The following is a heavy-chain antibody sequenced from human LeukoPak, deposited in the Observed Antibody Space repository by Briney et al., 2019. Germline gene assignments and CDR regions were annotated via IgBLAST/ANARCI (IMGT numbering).Heavy chain of an antibody. CDR2: TYYRSKWYN. J-gene: IGHJ6*02. CDR1: GDSVSSNSAA. D-gene: IGHD2-15*01. Sequence: SQTLSLTCAISGDSVSSNSAAWNWIRQSPSRGLEWLGRTYYRSKWYNDYAVSVKSRITINPDTSKNQFSLQLNSVTPEDTAVYYCARGAYCSGGSCIYYYYGMDVWGQGTTVTVS. CDR3: ARGAYCSGGSCIYYYYGMDV. V-gene: IGHV6-1*01.